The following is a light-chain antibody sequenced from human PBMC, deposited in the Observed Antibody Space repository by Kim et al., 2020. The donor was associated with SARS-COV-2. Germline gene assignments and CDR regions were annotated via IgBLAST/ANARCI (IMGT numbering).Light chain of an antibody. V-gene: IGKV1-39*01. Sequence: ASLGDRVSITCRASKSISSYLNWYQQKPGKAPKLLIYAASSLQSGVPSRFSGSGSGTDFTLTISSLQPEDFASYYCQQSYSTPLTFGGGTKVDIK. CDR1: KSISSY. J-gene: IGKJ4*01. CDR3: QQSYSTPLT. CDR2: AAS.